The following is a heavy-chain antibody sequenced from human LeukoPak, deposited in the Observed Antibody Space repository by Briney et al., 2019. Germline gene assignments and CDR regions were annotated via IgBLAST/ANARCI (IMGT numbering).Heavy chain of an antibody. V-gene: IGHV4-59*01. Sequence: SETLSLTCSVSGGSISSYYWSWIRQPPGKGLEWIGYIYYSGSTKYNPFLKSRVAISVDTSKNQFSLKLSSVTAADTAVYYCARGSIAAAEGSHWFDPWGQGTLVTVSS. CDR2: IYYSGST. J-gene: IGHJ5*02. CDR3: ARGSIAAAEGSHWFDP. CDR1: GGSISSYY. D-gene: IGHD6-13*01.